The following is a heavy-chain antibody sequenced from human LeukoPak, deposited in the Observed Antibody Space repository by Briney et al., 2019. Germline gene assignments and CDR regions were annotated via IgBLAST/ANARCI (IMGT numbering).Heavy chain of an antibody. J-gene: IGHJ3*02. CDR3: TSRGYYDSSGYYYTPGNAFGI. Sequence: GGSLRLSCAASGFTFSGSAMHWVRQASGKGLEWVGRIRSKANSYATAYAASVKGRFTISRDDSKNTAYLQMNSLKTEDTAVYYCTSRGYYDSSGYYYTPGNAFGIWGQGTMVTVSS. CDR2: IRSKANSYAT. V-gene: IGHV3-73*01. D-gene: IGHD3-22*01. CDR1: GFTFSGSA.